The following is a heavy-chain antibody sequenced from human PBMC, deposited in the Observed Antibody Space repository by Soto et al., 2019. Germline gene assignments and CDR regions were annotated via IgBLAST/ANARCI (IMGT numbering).Heavy chain of an antibody. V-gene: IGHV1-2*04. D-gene: IGHD3-10*01. Sequence: ASVKVSCKASGYTFTGYYMHWVRQAPGQGLEWMGWINPNSGGTNYAQKFQGWVTMTSDTSISTAYMELSRLRSDDTAVYYCARGGYYGSGSKLYYYHMDVWGKGTTVTVSS. J-gene: IGHJ6*03. CDR3: ARGGYYGSGSKLYYYHMDV. CDR2: INPNSGGT. CDR1: GYTFTGYY.